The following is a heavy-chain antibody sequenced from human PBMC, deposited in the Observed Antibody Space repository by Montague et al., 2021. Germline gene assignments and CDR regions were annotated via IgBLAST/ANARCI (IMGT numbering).Heavy chain of an antibody. J-gene: IGHJ4*02. CDR2: IYTGDMT. CDR3: ARDVPYSSGWYQDS. V-gene: IGHV3-53*01. D-gene: IGHD6-19*01. Sequence: SLRLSCAVSGFTVSSNYMSWVRQAPGKGLEWVSVIYTGDMTYYADSVKGRFTISRDNSKNTLHLQMNSLRVEVTAVYYCARDVPYSSGWYQDSWGQGTLVMVSS. CDR1: GFTVSSNY.